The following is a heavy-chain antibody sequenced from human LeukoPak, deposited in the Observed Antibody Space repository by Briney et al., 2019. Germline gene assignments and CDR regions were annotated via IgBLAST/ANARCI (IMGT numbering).Heavy chain of an antibody. Sequence: QPGGSLRLSCAASGSILRSHWMNWVRQAPGKGLEWVANVKEDGTQTYYLESVRGRFTISRDYAKDSLYLQMDSLSVEDTAVYYCVAKRRIHPNYSDYWGQGTLVTVSS. V-gene: IGHV3-7*01. CDR3: VAKRRIHPNYSDY. CDR2: VKEDGTQT. CDR1: GSILRSHW. J-gene: IGHJ4*02.